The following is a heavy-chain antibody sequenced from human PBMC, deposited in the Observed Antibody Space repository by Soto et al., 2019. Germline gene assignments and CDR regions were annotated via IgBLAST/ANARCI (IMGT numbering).Heavy chain of an antibody. CDR1: GYSFTSYG. CDR2: ISAYNRNA. CDR3: ARDQRPQAHPYYYYGLDV. Sequence: ASVKVSCKAAGYSFTSYGIIWVRQAPGQGLEWMGWISAYNRNANYAQNLRGRVTMTTDTSTSTAYMELRSLRSDDTAVYFCARDQRPQAHPYYYYGLDVWGLGTAVTVSS. D-gene: IGHD6-25*01. J-gene: IGHJ6*02. V-gene: IGHV1-18*04.